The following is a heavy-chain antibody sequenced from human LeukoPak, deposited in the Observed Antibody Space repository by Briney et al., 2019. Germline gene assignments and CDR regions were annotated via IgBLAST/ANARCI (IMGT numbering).Heavy chain of an antibody. Sequence: ASVKVSCKASGGTFSSYAISWVRQAPGQGLEWMGGIIPIFGTANYAQKFQGRVTVTADKSTSTAYMELSSLRSEDTAVYYCTRVVYSGYEYDYYYYMDVWGKGTTVTVSS. D-gene: IGHD5-12*01. J-gene: IGHJ6*03. CDR2: IIPIFGTA. V-gene: IGHV1-69*06. CDR3: TRVVYSGYEYDYYYYMDV. CDR1: GGTFSSYA.